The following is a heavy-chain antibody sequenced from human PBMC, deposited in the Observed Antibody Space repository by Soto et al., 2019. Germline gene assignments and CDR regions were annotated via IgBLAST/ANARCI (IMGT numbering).Heavy chain of an antibody. J-gene: IGHJ3*02. CDR2: INPNSGGT. CDR3: ARDRKRYFDWLSRWPYAFDI. CDR1: GYTFTGYY. D-gene: IGHD3-9*01. V-gene: IGHV1-2*04. Sequence: QVQLVQSGAEVKKPGASVKVSCKASGYTFTGYYMHWVRQAPGQGLEWMGWINPNSGGTNYAQKFQGWVTMTRDTSISTAYMELSRLRSDDTAVYYCARDRKRYFDWLSRWPYAFDIWGQGTMVTVSS.